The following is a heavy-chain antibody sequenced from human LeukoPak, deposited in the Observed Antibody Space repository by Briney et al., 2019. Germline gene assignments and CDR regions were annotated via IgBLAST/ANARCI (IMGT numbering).Heavy chain of an antibody. Sequence: ASVKVSCKASGYTFTSYGISWVRQAPGQGLEWTGWISAYNGNTNYAQKLQGRVTMTTDTSTSTAYMELRSLRSDDTAVYYCARGTNYYDSSGSGDYWGQGTLVTVSS. V-gene: IGHV1-18*01. CDR2: ISAYNGNT. CDR3: ARGTNYYDSSGSGDY. CDR1: GYTFTSYG. J-gene: IGHJ4*02. D-gene: IGHD3-22*01.